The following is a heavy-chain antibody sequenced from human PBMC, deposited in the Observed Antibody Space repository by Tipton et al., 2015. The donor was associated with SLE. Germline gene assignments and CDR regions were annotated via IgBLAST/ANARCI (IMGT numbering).Heavy chain of an antibody. V-gene: IGHV3-30*02. D-gene: IGHD3-16*01. CDR2: FRADGSNK. J-gene: IGHJ4*02. CDR1: GFTYSGYG. CDR3: AGGTGAYFDH. Sequence: SLRLSCAASGFTYSGYGMHWVRQAPGKGLEWVAFFRADGSNKDYADSVKGRFTISRDNSKDTLYLQMNRLRVEDTAVYYCAGGTGAYFDHWGQGTLVTVSS.